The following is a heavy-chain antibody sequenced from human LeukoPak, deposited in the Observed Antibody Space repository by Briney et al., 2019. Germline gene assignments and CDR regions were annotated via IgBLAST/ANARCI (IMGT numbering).Heavy chain of an antibody. Sequence: SETLSLTCTVSGGSISSSSYYWGWIRQPPGKGLEWIGSIYYSGSTYYNPSLKSRVTISVDTSKNHFSLRLSSVTAADTAVYYCARGGTVVRDSDWLSHPFDRWGQGTLVVVSS. V-gene: IGHV4-39*07. J-gene: IGHJ4*02. CDR1: GGSISSSSYY. CDR3: ARGGTVVRDSDWLSHPFDR. CDR2: IYYSGST. D-gene: IGHD3-9*01.